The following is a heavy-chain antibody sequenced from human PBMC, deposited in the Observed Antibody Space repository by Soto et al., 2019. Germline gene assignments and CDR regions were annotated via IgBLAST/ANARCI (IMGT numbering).Heavy chain of an antibody. CDR3: AKRVSTYYYDSSGYPDAFDI. CDR1: GFTFSSYA. V-gene: IGHV3-23*01. J-gene: IGHJ3*02. CDR2: ISGSGGST. D-gene: IGHD3-22*01. Sequence: GGSLRLSCAASGFTFSSYAMSWVRQAPGKGLEWVSAISGSGGSTYYADSVKGRFTISRDNSKNTLYLQMNSLRAEDTAVYYCAKRVSTYYYDSSGYPDAFDIWGQGTMVTVSS.